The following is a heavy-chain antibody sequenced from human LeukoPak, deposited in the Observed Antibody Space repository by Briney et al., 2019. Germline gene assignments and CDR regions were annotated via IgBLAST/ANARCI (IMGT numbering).Heavy chain of an antibody. J-gene: IGHJ4*02. CDR3: ARGHGYCSSTSCSSFDY. CDR2: INPSGGST. D-gene: IGHD2-2*03. CDR1: GYTFTSYY. V-gene: IGHV1-46*01. Sequence: ASVKVSCKASGYTFTSYYMHWVRQAPGQGLEWMGIINPSGGSTSYAQKFQGRVTMTRDTSTSTVYMELSSLRSEDTAVYYCARGHGYCSSTSCSSFDYWGQGTLVTVSS.